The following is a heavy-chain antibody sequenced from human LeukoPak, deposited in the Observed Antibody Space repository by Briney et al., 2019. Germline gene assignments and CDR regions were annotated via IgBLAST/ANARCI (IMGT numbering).Heavy chain of an antibody. V-gene: IGHV3-43*02. D-gene: IGHD1-26*01. Sequence: GGSLRLSCAASGFNFDDYAMHWVRQAPGKGLEWVSLISGDGGSTYYADSVKGRFTISRDNSKNSLYLQMNSLRTEDTALYYCAKGSNSGSYYAYPDYWGQGTLVTVSS. J-gene: IGHJ4*02. CDR2: ISGDGGST. CDR1: GFNFDDYA. CDR3: AKGSNSGSYYAYPDY.